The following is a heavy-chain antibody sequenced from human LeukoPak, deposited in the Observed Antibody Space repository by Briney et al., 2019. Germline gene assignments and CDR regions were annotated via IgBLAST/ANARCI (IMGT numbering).Heavy chain of an antibody. CDR2: IYPGYSDN. Sequence: HGESLKISCKGSGYSSTNYWIAWVRQMPAKGLEWMGIIYPGYSDNRYSPSFQDQVPISADKSISTAYLRWSSLKASDTAMYNCARRASATEDLDYWGQGTLVTVSS. V-gene: IGHV5-51*01. CDR3: ARRASATEDLDY. CDR1: GYSSTNYW. J-gene: IGHJ4*02.